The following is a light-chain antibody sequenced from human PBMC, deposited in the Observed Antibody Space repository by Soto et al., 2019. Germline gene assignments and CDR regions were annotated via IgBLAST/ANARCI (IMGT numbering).Light chain of an antibody. V-gene: IGLV4-69*01. J-gene: IGLJ2*01. CDR2: LNSDGSH. CDR1: SGHSSYA. CDR3: QTWGTGIGV. Sequence: QSVLTQSPSASASLGASVKLTCTLSSGHSSYAIAWHQQQPEKGPRYLMKLNSDGSHSKGDGIPDRFSGSSSGAERYLTISSLQSEDEAEYYCQTWGTGIGVFGGGTQLTVL.